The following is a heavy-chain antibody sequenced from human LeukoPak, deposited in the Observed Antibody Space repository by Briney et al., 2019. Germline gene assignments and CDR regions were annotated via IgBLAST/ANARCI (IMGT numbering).Heavy chain of an antibody. J-gene: IGHJ4*02. Sequence: GGSLRLSCAASGFTFSSYAMSWVRQAPGKGLEWVSAISGSGGYTYYADSVKGRFTISRDNSKNTLYLQMNSLRAEDTAVYYYGRERWSHYYFDYWGQGTLVTVSS. D-gene: IGHD2-15*01. V-gene: IGHV3-23*01. CDR3: GRERWSHYYFDY. CDR2: ISGSGGYT. CDR1: GFTFSSYA.